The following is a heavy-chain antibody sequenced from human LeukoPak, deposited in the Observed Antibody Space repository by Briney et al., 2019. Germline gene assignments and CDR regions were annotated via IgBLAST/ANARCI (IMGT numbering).Heavy chain of an antibody. CDR1: GGSFSGYY. V-gene: IGHV4-34*01. Sequence: SETLSLTCAVYGGSFSGYYWSWIRQPPGKGLEWIGETNHSGSTNYNPSLKSRVTISVDTSKNQFSLKLSSVTAADTAVYYCARGHIVATLWFDPWGQGTLVTVSS. CDR2: TNHSGST. CDR3: ARGHIVATLWFDP. J-gene: IGHJ5*02. D-gene: IGHD5-12*01.